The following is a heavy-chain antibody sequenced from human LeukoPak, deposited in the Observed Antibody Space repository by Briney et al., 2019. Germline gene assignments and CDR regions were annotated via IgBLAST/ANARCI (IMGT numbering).Heavy chain of an antibody. CDR2: IYYSGRT. D-gene: IGHD6-13*01. CDR1: GGSIRCGGYY. Sequence: TLSLTCTVCGGSIRCGGYYWRWIRQHPGRGLEWIGYIYYSGRTLYRPSLKSRVTISVDTSKSQFSLKLSSVTAADSAVYYCARTQNPGIAAAAKYYYYYCMDVWGKGTTVTVSS. V-gene: IGHV4-31*03. CDR3: ARTQNPGIAAAAKYYYYYCMDV. J-gene: IGHJ6*03.